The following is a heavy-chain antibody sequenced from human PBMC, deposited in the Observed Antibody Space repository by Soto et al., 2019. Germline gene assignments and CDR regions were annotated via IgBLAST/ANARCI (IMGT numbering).Heavy chain of an antibody. CDR3: IHSRCGGDCLRSYSSHYYYGLDV. V-gene: IGHV2-5*02. Sequence: QITLKESGPTLVKPTQTLTLTCSVSGFSLNTGGLGVGWIRQPPGKALEWLALIYWDDDKRYSPSLRNRLSINKDTSDYLVVVTMNNMDPVETSTYYCIHSRCGGDCLRSYSSHYYYGLDVWGQGTTVTVSS. D-gene: IGHD2-21*02. CDR1: GFSLNTGGLG. J-gene: IGHJ6*02. CDR2: IYWDDDK.